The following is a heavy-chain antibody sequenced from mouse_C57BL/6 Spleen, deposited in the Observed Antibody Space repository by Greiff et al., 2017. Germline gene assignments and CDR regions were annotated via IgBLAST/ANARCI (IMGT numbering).Heavy chain of an antibody. CDR2: IRNKANGYTT. Sequence: DVMLVESGGGLVQPGGSLSLSCAASGFTFTDYYMSWVRQPPGKALEWFGFIRNKANGYTTEYSASVKGQFTISRDNSQSILYLEMNALRADDSATYYCARDTLYYGSGDFDVWGKGTTVTVSS. D-gene: IGHD1-1*01. CDR1: GFTFTDYY. V-gene: IGHV7-3*01. J-gene: IGHJ1*03. CDR3: ARDTLYYGSGDFDV.